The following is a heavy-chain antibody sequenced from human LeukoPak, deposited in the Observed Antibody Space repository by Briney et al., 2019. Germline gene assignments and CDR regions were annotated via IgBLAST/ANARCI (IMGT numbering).Heavy chain of an antibody. D-gene: IGHD1-1*01. V-gene: IGHV3-30-3*02. J-gene: IGHJ3*02. Sequence: GGSLRLFCAAAGFNFSRFYMYWVRHTPGKEQEWVEVISYDGNNKYYADSVKGRFSISRDNSKNTLYLQMDSLRTEDTAVYYCVKIRSRGTGDAFDIWGQGTVVTVSS. CDR3: VKIRSRGTGDAFDI. CDR2: ISYDGNNK. CDR1: GFNFSRFY.